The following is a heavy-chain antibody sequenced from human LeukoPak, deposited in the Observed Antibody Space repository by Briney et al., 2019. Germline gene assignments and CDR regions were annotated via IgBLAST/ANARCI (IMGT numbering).Heavy chain of an antibody. CDR2: IIPIVATT. CDR3: ARGGYYYDSSGYSHLPDY. Sequence: SVKVSCKASGGTFSSYAFSWVRQAPGQGLEWMGGIIPIVATTNYAQMFQGRVTITADESTSTAYMELSSLRSEDTAVYYCARGGYYYDSSGYSHLPDYWGQGTLVTVSA. J-gene: IGHJ4*02. V-gene: IGHV1-69*01. D-gene: IGHD3-22*01. CDR1: GGTFSSYA.